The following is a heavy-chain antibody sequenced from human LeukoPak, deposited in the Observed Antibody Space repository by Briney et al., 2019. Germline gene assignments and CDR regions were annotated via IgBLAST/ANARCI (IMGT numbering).Heavy chain of an antibody. Sequence: SETLSLTCTVSAGSITSYYWSWIRRPPGKGLEWIGYIYYSGSTNYNPSLKSRVTISVDTSKNQFSLKLSSVTAADTAVYYCARGGVNYKIAGPWGQGALVTVSS. CDR2: IYYSGST. J-gene: IGHJ5*02. D-gene: IGHD3-10*01. V-gene: IGHV4-59*12. CDR3: ARGGVNYKIAGP. CDR1: AGSITSYY.